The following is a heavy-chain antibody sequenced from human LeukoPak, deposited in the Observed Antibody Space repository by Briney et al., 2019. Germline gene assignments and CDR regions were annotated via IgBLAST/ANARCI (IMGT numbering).Heavy chain of an antibody. Sequence: ASVMVSCKASGYTFTGYYMHWVRQAPGQGLEWMGRINPNSGGTNYAQKFQGRVTMTRDTSISTAYMELSRLRSDDTAVYYCARVGVLATGGVDVWGQGTTVTVSS. J-gene: IGHJ6*02. CDR1: GYTFTGYY. V-gene: IGHV1-2*06. D-gene: IGHD1-26*01. CDR3: ARVGVLATGGVDV. CDR2: INPNSGGT.